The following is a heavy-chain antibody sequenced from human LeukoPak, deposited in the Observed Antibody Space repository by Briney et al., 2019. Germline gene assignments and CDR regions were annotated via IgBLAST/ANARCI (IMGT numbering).Heavy chain of an antibody. J-gene: IGHJ4*02. V-gene: IGHV5-51*01. CDR1: GYSFTSYW. CDR2: IYLGDSDT. D-gene: IGHD3-16*01. CDR3: ARPGQLGEYTPYYFDF. Sequence: GESLQISCKGSGYSFTSYWIGWVRQMPGKGLEWMGIIYLGDSDTRYSPSFQGQVTISADKSISTAYLQWSSLKAPDTAMYYCARPGQLGEYTPYYFDFWGQGTLVTVSS.